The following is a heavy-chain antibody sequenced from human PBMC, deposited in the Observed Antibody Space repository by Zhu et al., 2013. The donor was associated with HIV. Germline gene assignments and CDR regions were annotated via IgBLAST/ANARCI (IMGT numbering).Heavy chain of an antibody. J-gene: IGHJ4*02. CDR2: IYYSGST. Sequence: QVQLQESGPGLVKPSETLSLTCTVSGGSISSSSYYWGWIRQPPGKGLEWIGSIYYSGSTYYNPSLKSRVTISVDTSKNQFSLKLSSVTAADTAVYYCARDIWGYSGYASHSYWGQGTLVTVSS. D-gene: IGHD5-12*01. CDR1: GGSISSSSYY. CDR3: ARDIWGYSGYASHSY. V-gene: IGHV4-39*07.